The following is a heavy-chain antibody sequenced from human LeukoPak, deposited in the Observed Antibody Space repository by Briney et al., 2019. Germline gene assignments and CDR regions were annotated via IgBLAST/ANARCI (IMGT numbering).Heavy chain of an antibody. CDR2: VYYSGSA. CDR3: ARESGSYLWRSWLNP. D-gene: IGHD3-16*01. V-gene: IGHV4-39*07. Sequence: SETLSLTCTVSGGSISSTSYYWAWIRQPPGKGLEWIGIVYYSGSAYYSPSLKSRLIISVDTSKNQFSLNLSSVTAADTAIYYCARESGSYLWRSWLNPWGQGTLVTVSS. J-gene: IGHJ5*02. CDR1: GGSISSTSYY.